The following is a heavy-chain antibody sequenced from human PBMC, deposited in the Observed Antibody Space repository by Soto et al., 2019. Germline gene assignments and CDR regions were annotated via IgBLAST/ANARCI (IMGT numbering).Heavy chain of an antibody. CDR1: GFTFSSYG. D-gene: IGHD2-21*02. CDR2: ISYDGSNK. Sequence: LRLSCAASGFTFSSYGMHLVRQAPGKGLEWVAVISYDGSNKYYADSVKGRFTISRDNSKNTLYLQMNSLRAEDTAVYYCARRNSHIVVVTATGWFDPWGRGTLVTVSS. J-gene: IGHJ5*02. CDR3: ARRNSHIVVVTATGWFDP. V-gene: IGHV3-30*03.